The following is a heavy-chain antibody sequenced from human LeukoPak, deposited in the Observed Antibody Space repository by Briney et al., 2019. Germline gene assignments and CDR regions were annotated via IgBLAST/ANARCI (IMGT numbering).Heavy chain of an antibody. D-gene: IGHD2-21*01. V-gene: IGHV3-30*01. Sequence: GGSLRLSCAASGFTFSTSAVHWICQAPGRGLEWVAVISIDGNNPYYADTVKGRFTISRDNSKNTLYLQMTSLKTEDTAVYFCARYLFSDFYFDHWGQGTLVTVSS. CDR3: ARYLFSDFYFDH. CDR2: ISIDGNNP. CDR1: GFTFSTSA. J-gene: IGHJ4*02.